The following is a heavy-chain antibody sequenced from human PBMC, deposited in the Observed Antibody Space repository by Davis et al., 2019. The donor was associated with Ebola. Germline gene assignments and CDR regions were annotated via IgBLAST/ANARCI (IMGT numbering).Heavy chain of an antibody. D-gene: IGHD1-14*01. V-gene: IGHV1-58*02. J-gene: IGHJ4*01. CDR2: IVLGSGNT. Sequence: AASVKVSCKASGYTFTSYGISWVRQAPGQGLEWMGWIVLGSGNTNYAQKFQGRVTITRDMSTSTSYLDLSNLRSEDTAVYYCAASAGTVGKFDYWGQGTLVTVSS. CDR3: AASAGTVGKFDY. CDR1: GYTFTSYG.